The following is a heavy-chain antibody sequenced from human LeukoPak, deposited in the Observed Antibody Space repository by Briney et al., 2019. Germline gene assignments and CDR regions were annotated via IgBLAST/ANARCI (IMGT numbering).Heavy chain of an antibody. Sequence: GRSLRLSCAASGFTLSSYAMHWVRQAPGKGLAWVAVISYDVSNKYYADSVKGRFTISRDNSKNTLYLQMNSLRAEDTAVYYCAREYGAGYYYYYGMDVWGQGTTVTVSS. V-gene: IGHV3-30*04. CDR1: GFTLSSYA. CDR2: ISYDVSNK. J-gene: IGHJ6*02. CDR3: AREYGAGYYYYYGMDV. D-gene: IGHD1-26*01.